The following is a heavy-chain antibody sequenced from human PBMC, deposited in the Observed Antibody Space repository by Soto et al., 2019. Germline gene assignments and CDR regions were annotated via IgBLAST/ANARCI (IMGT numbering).Heavy chain of an antibody. CDR1: GFTFSDYY. D-gene: IGHD5-18*01. V-gene: IGHV3-11*01. CDR3: ARGYSYGYTGRGFVDY. CDR2: ISSSGSTI. Sequence: GGSLRLSCAASGFTFSDYYMSWIRQAPGKGLEWVSYISSSGSTIYYADSVKGQFTISRDNAKNSLYLQMNSLRAEDTAVYYCARGYSYGYTGRGFVDYWGQGTLVTVSS. J-gene: IGHJ4*02.